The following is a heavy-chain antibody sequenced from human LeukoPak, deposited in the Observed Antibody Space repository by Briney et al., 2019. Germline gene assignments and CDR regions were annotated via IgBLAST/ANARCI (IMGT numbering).Heavy chain of an antibody. Sequence: GESLRLSCAASGFTFSTYSMNWVRQAPGKGLEWVSSISSSNSHIYYADSVKGRFTISRDDAKNSLYLQMNSLRTEDTAVYYCAREECSGGSCYSEEPFDIWGQGTMVTVSS. J-gene: IGHJ3*02. CDR3: AREECSGGSCYSEEPFDI. CDR1: GFTFSTYS. D-gene: IGHD2-15*01. CDR2: ISSSNSHI. V-gene: IGHV3-21*01.